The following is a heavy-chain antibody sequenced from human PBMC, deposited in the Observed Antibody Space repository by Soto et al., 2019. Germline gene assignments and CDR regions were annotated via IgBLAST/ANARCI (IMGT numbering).Heavy chain of an antibody. CDR1: GFTFSSYA. CDR3: ARGHDAGYFDY. D-gene: IGHD2-8*01. J-gene: IGHJ4*02. Sequence: PGGSLRLSCAASGFTFSSYAMHWVRQAPGKGLEWVAVISYDGSNKYYADSVKGRFTISRDNSKNTLYLQMNSLRAEDTAVYYCARGHDAGYFDYWGQGTLVTVS. V-gene: IGHV3-30-3*01. CDR2: ISYDGSNK.